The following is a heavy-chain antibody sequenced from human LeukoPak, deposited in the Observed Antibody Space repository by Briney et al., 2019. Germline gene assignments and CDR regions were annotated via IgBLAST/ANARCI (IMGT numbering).Heavy chain of an antibody. CDR1: GGTFSSYA. J-gene: IGHJ4*02. V-gene: IGHV1-69*04. CDR2: IIPILGIA. CDR3: ARTGGPGGDLDY. Sequence: SVKVSCKASGGTFSSYAISWVRQAPGQGLEWMGRIIPILGIANYAQKFQGRVTITADKSTSTAYMELSRLRSDDTAVYYCARTGGPGGDLDYWGQGTLVTVSS. D-gene: IGHD2-21*02.